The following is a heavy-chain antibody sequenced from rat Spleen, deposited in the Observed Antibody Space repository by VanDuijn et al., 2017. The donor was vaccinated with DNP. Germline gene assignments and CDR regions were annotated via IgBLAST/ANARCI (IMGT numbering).Heavy chain of an antibody. CDR2: IWSGGST. D-gene: IGHD4-3*01. CDR3: TGVIRGTGAMDA. Sequence: QVQLKESGPGLVQPSQTLSLTCTVSGFSLTDYNVHWVRQPPGKGLEWVGAIWSGGSTDYNSALKSRLSISRDTSKSQVFLKMNSLQTEDTAMYFCTGVIRGTGAMDAWGQGTSVTVSS. V-gene: IGHV2-19*01. CDR1: GFSLTDYN. J-gene: IGHJ4*01.